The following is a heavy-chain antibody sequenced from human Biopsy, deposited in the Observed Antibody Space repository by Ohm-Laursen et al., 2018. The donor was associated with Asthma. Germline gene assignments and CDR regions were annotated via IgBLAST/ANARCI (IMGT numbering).Heavy chain of an antibody. CDR2: IYYSGST. J-gene: IGHJ4*02. V-gene: IGHV4-39*01. D-gene: IGHD3-3*01. CDR3: ARRITIFGVVAYFDC. CDR1: GGSISSSSYY. Sequence: GTLSLTCIVSGGSISSSSYYWGWIRQPPGKGLEWIGSIYYSGSTYYNPSLKSRVTIFVDTSKNQFFLKLSSVTAADMAVYYCARRITIFGVVAYFDCWGQGTLVTVSS.